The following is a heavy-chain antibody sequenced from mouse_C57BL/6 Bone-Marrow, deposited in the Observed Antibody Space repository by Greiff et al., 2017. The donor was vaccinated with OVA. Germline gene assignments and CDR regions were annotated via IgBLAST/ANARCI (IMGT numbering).Heavy chain of an antibody. CDR2: INPSTGGT. Sequence: VQLQQSGPELVKPGASVKISCKASGYSFTGYYMNWVKQSPEKSLEWIGEINPSTGGTTYNQKFKAKATLPVYKSSSTAYMQLKSLTSDDSAVYYCARKCGYDDYWGQGTTLTVSS. D-gene: IGHD2-2*01. V-gene: IGHV1-42*01. CDR3: ARKCGYDDY. J-gene: IGHJ2*01. CDR1: GYSFTGYY.